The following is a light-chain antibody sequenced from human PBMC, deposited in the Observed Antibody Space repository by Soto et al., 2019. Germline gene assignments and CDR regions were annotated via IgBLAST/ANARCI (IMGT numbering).Light chain of an antibody. CDR1: SSDVGSYNL. J-gene: IGLJ1*01. CDR2: EGS. Sequence: QSVLTQPASVSGSPGQSITISCTGTSSDVGSYNLVSWYQQHPGKAPKLMIYEGSKRPSGVSNRFSGSKSGNTASLTISGLQAADEADYYCCSYAGSSSFVFGTGTKVTAL. V-gene: IGLV2-23*03. CDR3: CSYAGSSSFV.